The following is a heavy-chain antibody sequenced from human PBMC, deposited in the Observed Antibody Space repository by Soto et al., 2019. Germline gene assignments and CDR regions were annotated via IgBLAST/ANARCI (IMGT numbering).Heavy chain of an antibody. D-gene: IGHD3-3*01. V-gene: IGHV3-74*01. Sequence: GGSLRLSCAASGFTFSNYWMHWVRQAPGKGLVWVSRIYIDGSSTSYADSVKGRFSISRDNAKNTLYLQMNSLRAEDTAVYYCARGTISGVNDAYMDVWGEGTTVTVSS. CDR3: ARGTISGVNDAYMDV. CDR2: IYIDGSST. CDR1: GFTFSNYW. J-gene: IGHJ6*03.